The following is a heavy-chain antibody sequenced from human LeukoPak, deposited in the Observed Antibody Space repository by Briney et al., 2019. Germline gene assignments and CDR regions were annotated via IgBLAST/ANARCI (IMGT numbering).Heavy chain of an antibody. CDR2: INRDGSQK. J-gene: IGHJ4*02. D-gene: IGHD2-15*01. CDR3: ARDITYSSGSRFYDRFDY. Sequence: GGSLRLSCAASGFTFSSYWMTWVRQAPGKGLGWVANINRDGSQKNHVDSVKGRFTISRDNAKNSLYLQMNSLTAEGTAVYYCARDITYSSGSRFYDRFDYWGQGTLVTVSS. V-gene: IGHV3-7*01. CDR1: GFTFSSYW.